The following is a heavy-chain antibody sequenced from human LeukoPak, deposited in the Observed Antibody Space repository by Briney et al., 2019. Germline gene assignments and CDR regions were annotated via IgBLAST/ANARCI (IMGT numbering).Heavy chain of an antibody. J-gene: IGHJ4*02. Sequence: ASVKVSCKASGYTFTSYDINWVRQATGQGLEWMGWMNPNSGNTGYAQKFQGRVTITRNNSISTAYMELSSLRSEDTAVYYCARVPAATHYTYYFDYWGQGTLVTVSS. D-gene: IGHD2-2*01. CDR3: ARVPAATHYTYYFDY. CDR1: GYTFTSYD. CDR2: MNPNSGNT. V-gene: IGHV1-8*03.